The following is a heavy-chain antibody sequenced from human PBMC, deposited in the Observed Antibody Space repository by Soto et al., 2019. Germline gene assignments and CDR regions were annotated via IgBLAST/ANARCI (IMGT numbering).Heavy chain of an antibody. CDR2: MNPNSGVT. Sequence: QVPLVQSGTEVKKPGASVKVSCKTSGYTFTSYDINWVRQASGHGLEWMGWMNPNSGVTGYAQKFRDRITLTRDTSLSTAYLELSSVESDDTAVYYCARTVINTGGFDPWGQGTQVIVSP. V-gene: IGHV1-8*01. J-gene: IGHJ5*02. CDR1: GYTFTSYD. D-gene: IGHD2-21*01. CDR3: ARTVINTGGFDP.